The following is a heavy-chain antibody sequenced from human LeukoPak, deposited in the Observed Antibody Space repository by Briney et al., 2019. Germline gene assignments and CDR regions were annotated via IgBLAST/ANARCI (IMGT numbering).Heavy chain of an antibody. J-gene: IGHJ4*02. CDR3: ARARAYYYGSGSVGQIR. CDR1: GGSISSYY. CDR2: ISGNRGT. Sequence: SETLSLTCTVSGGSISSYYWSWLRQPPGKGLEFMGYISGNRGTNYNPSLKSRVTISMDTSKNQFSLKLSSVTAEDTAVYYCARARAYYYGSGSVGQIRWGQGTLVTVSS. V-gene: IGHV4-59*12. D-gene: IGHD3-10*01.